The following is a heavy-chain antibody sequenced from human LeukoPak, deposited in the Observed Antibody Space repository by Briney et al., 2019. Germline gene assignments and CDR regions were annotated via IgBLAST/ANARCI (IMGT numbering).Heavy chain of an antibody. CDR2: INPNSGGT. Sequence: ASVKVSCKASGYTFTAYHMHWVRQAPGQGLEWMGWINPNSGGTNYKQKFQGRVTMTRDTSISTAYMELSRLRSDDTAVYYCARRMDIVATSFYYYYYGMDVWGQGTTVTVSS. D-gene: IGHD5-12*01. CDR3: ARRMDIVATSFYYYYYGMDV. J-gene: IGHJ6*02. CDR1: GYTFTAYH. V-gene: IGHV1-2*02.